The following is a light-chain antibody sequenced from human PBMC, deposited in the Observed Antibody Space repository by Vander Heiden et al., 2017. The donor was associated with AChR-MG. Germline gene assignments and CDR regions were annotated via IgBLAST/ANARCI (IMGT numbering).Light chain of an antibody. J-gene: IGKJ2*01. Sequence: DIQMTQSPSSLSASVGDRVTITCQASQDISNYLNWYQQKPGKAPKLLIYDASNLETGVPSRFSGSGSGTDFTFTISSLQPEDIATYYCQQYDTVGQGTKLEIK. CDR2: DAS. V-gene: IGKV1-33*01. CDR3: QQYDT. CDR1: QDISNY.